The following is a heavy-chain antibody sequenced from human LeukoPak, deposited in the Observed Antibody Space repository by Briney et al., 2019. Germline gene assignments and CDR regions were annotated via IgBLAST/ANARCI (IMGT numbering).Heavy chain of an antibody. Sequence: PSETLSLTCTVSGDSISSSSYYWGWIRQPPGKGLEWIGSIYNSGSTYYNPSLKSRIPISVDTSKNQFSLNLYSVTAADTAVYYCARHYYGSGFNWFDPWGQGTLVTVSS. V-gene: IGHV4-39*01. CDR3: ARHYYGSGFNWFDP. CDR1: GDSISSSSYY. CDR2: IYNSGST. D-gene: IGHD3-10*01. J-gene: IGHJ5*02.